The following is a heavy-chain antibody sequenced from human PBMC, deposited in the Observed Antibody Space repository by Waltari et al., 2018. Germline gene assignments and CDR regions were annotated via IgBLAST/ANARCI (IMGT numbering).Heavy chain of an antibody. D-gene: IGHD3-22*01. CDR1: GGPFSSYA. CDR3: ARSRYYYDSSGYYYVDY. V-gene: IGHV1-69*01. Sequence: QVQLVQSGAEVTKPGSSVKVSCKASGGPFSSYAIAWVRQAPGQGLEWMGGIIPILCTANYAQKVQGRVTITADESTSTAYMELSSLRSEDTAVYYCARSRYYYDSSGYYYVDYWGQGTLVTVSS. CDR2: IIPILCTA. J-gene: IGHJ4*02.